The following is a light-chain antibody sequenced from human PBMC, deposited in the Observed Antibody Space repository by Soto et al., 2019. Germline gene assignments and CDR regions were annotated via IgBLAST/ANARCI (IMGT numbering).Light chain of an antibody. CDR3: QQYDNWPYT. Sequence: EIVMTQSPATLSVSPGESATLSCRASQSVSSDLAWYQQKPGQAPRLLIYYTSTRATGFPARFSGGGSGTEFTLTISSLQSEDFAVYFCQQYDNWPYTFGQGTKV. V-gene: IGKV3-15*01. J-gene: IGKJ2*01. CDR2: YTS. CDR1: QSVSSD.